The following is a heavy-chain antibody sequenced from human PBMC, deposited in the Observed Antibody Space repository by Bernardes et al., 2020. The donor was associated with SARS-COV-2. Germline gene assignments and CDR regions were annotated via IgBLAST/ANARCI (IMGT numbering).Heavy chain of an antibody. CDR3: RVVPAAIEYYYYGMDV. J-gene: IGHJ6*02. CDR2: FDPEDGET. D-gene: IGHD2-2*01. CDR1: GYTLTALS. V-gene: IGHV1-24*01. Sequence: ASVKVSCKVSGYTLTALSMHWVRKAPGKGLEWMGGFDPEDGETIYAQKFQGRVTMTEDTSTDTAYMELSSLRSEDTAVYYCRVVPAAIEYYYYGMDVWGQGTTVTVSS.